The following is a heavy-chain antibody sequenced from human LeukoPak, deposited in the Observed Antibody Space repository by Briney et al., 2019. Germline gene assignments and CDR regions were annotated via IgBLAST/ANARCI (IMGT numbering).Heavy chain of an antibody. D-gene: IGHD3-22*01. CDR1: RYTFTDYY. V-gene: IGHV1-2*02. CDR2: INPHSGGT. CDR3: ATTLPNSSGYYGWSFDL. Sequence: ASVKVSCKASRYTFTDYYIQWVRQAPGQGLEWMGWINPHSGGTNYAQKFQGRVTMTDDTSTDTAYMELSSLRSEDTAVYYCATTLPNSSGYYGWSFDLWGRGTLVTVSS. J-gene: IGHJ2*01.